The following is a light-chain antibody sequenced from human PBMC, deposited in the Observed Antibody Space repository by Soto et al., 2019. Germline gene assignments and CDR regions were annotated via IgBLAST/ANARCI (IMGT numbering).Light chain of an antibody. CDR3: LQQHNYTPT. J-gene: IGKJ1*01. CDR1: QDIRND. V-gene: IGKV1-17*01. Sequence: DIQMTQSPSSLSASVGDRVTITCRASQDIRNDLGWYQQKPGKAPKRLIYAASSVQSGVPSRFSGSGSGTDVTLTLSSLQPEDFAHSYFLQQHNYTPTFGQGTKLEI. CDR2: AAS.